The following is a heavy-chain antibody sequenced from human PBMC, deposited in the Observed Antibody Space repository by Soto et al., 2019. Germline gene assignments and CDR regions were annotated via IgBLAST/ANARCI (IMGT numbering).Heavy chain of an antibody. CDR3: ARGLVIYYYGMDV. CDR1: GYTFTGYY. CDR2: INPNSGGT. D-gene: IGHD3-9*01. Sequence: ASVKVSCSASGYTFTGYYMPWVRQAPGQGLEWMGWINPNSGGTNYAQKFQGWVTMTRDTSISTAYMELSRLRSDDTAVYYCARGLVIYYYGMDVWGQGTTVTVSS. J-gene: IGHJ6*02. V-gene: IGHV1-2*04.